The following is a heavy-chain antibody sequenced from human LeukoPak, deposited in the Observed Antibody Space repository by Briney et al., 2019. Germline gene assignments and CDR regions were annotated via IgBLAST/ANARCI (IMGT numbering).Heavy chain of an antibody. CDR3: ARDLLKDTANY. D-gene: IGHD5-18*01. Sequence: SVKVSCKASGGTFSSYAISWVRQAPGQGLEWMGRIIPILGIANYAQKFQGRVTITADKSTSTAYMELSSLRSEDTAVYYCARDLLKDTANYWGQGTLVTVSS. CDR2: IIPILGIA. J-gene: IGHJ4*02. CDR1: GGTFSSYA. V-gene: IGHV1-69*04.